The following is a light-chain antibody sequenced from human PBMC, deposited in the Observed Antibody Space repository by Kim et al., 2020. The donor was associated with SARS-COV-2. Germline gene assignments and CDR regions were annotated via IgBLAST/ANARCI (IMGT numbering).Light chain of an antibody. V-gene: IGLV3-1*01. J-gene: IGLJ2*01. CDR2: QDT. CDR1: KLGDKY. CDR3: QAWDSSAGVI. Sequence: SPGQTASITCSGDKLGDKYASWYQQKPGQSPVLVIYQDTTRPSGILERFSGSNSGNIATLTLSGTQTMDEADYYCQAWDSSAGVIFGGGTQLTVL.